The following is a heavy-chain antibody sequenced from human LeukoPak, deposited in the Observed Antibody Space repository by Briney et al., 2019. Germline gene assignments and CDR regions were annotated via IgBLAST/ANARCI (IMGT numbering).Heavy chain of an antibody. CDR1: GFTFNNYW. CDR2: INPDGTVT. Sequence: GGSLRLSCAASGFTFNNYWMHWVRQAPGKGLVWVSPINPDGTVTTYADSVKGRFTISRDNAKNSLYLQMNSLRADDTALYYCARHWEGVESDAFDIWGQGTMVTVSS. CDR3: ARHWEGVESDAFDI. J-gene: IGHJ3*02. V-gene: IGHV3-74*01. D-gene: IGHD1-26*01.